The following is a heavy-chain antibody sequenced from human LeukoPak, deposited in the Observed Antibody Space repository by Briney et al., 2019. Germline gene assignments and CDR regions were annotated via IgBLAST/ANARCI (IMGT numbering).Heavy chain of an antibody. V-gene: IGHV3-15*01. D-gene: IGHD2-15*01. CDR3: TADMPASSRAADY. CDR1: GFPFSNAW. J-gene: IGHJ4*02. Sequence: GGSLNLPGAASGFPFSNAWLSWFRHAPGMGLNWFGGIKSKTDGGTTDYSAPVKGGFTISRDDSKNTLYMQINSLKTEDTAVYYCTADMPASSRAADYWGQGTLVTVSS. CDR2: IKSKTDGGTT.